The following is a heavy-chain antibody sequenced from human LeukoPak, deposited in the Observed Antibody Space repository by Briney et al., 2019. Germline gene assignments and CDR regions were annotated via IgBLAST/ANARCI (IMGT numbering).Heavy chain of an antibody. J-gene: IGHJ4*02. CDR1: GYTFTGYY. Sequence: ASVKVSCKASGYTFTGYYMHWVRQAPGQGLEWMGWINPNSGGTNYAQKFQGRVTMTRDTSISTAYMELSRLRSDDTAVYYCARDYCSGGSCYSGRDFDYWGQGTLVTVSS. V-gene: IGHV1-2*02. CDR3: ARDYCSGGSCYSGRDFDY. CDR2: INPNSGGT. D-gene: IGHD2-15*01.